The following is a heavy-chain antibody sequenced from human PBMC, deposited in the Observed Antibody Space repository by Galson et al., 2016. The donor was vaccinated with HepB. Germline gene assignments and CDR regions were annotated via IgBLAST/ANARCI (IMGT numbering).Heavy chain of an antibody. D-gene: IGHD6-13*01. CDR2: ISGGNT. V-gene: IGHV3-23*01. Sequence: SLRLSCAASGFTFSTYAMSWVRQAPGTGLEWVSLISGGNTYYADSVRGRFPISRDNSKNTLYLQMDSLRAEDTAVYYCAKVLPYSAGHGMDVRGQGTTVTVSS. J-gene: IGHJ6*01. CDR1: GFTFSTYA. CDR3: AKVLPYSAGHGMDV.